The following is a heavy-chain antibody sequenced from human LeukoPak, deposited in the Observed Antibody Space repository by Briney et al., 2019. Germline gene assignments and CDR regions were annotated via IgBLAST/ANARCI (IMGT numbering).Heavy chain of an antibody. CDR3: AKAAARYSYFDY. V-gene: IGHV3-9*01. CDR1: GFTFDDYA. CDR2: ISWNSGSI. D-gene: IGHD6-6*01. Sequence: GGSLRLSCAASGFTFDDYAMHWVRQAPGKGLEWVSGISWNSGSIGYADSVKGRFTISRDNAENSLYLQMNSLRAEDTALYYCAKAAARYSYFDYWGQGTLVTVSS. J-gene: IGHJ4*02.